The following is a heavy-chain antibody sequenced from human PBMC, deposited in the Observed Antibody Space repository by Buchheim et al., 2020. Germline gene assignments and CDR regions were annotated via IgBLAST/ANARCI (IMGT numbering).Heavy chain of an antibody. V-gene: IGHV4-34*01. D-gene: IGHD3-3*01. CDR1: GGSFSGYY. Sequence: QVQLQQWGAGLLKPSETLSLTCAVYGGSFSGYYWSWIRQPPGKGLEWIGEINHSGSTNYNPSLTSRVTISVDTSKNQFSLKLSSVTAADTAVYYCARSIHLEWLSDDDWGQGTL. CDR3: ARSIHLEWLSDDD. J-gene: IGHJ4*02. CDR2: INHSGST.